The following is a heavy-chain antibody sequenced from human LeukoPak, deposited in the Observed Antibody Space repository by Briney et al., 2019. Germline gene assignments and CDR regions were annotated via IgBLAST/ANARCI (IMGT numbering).Heavy chain of an antibody. V-gene: IGHV4-4*07. Sequence: SETLSLTCTVSGGSISSYYWSWIRQPAGKGLEWIGRIYTSGSTNYNPSLKSRVTISVDTSKNQFSLKVSSVTTADTAVYYCGRDSSDGPTFEIWGQGTMVTVSS. CDR2: IYTSGST. CDR3: GRDSSDGPTFEI. CDR1: GGSISSYY. J-gene: IGHJ3*02.